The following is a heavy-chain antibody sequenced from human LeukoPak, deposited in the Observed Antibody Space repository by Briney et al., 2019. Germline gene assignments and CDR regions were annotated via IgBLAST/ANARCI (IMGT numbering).Heavy chain of an antibody. V-gene: IGHV3-9*01. J-gene: IGHJ4*02. CDR2: ISWNSGSI. D-gene: IGHD6-19*01. Sequence: GGSLRLSCAASGFTFDDYAMHWVRQAPGKGLEWVSGISWNSGSIGYADSVKGRFTISRDNAKNSLYLQMNSLRAEDTALYYCAKQSSFLIAVAGTFDYWGQGTLVTVSS. CDR1: GFTFDDYA. CDR3: AKQSSFLIAVAGTFDY.